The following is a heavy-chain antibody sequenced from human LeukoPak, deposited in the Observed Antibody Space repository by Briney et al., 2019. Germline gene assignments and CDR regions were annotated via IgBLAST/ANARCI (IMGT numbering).Heavy chain of an antibody. V-gene: IGHV3-23*01. CDR3: AKDSDYYDSSGYWSWDYFDY. D-gene: IGHD3-22*01. Sequence: GGSLRLSCAASGFTFSSYAMSWVRQAPGKGLERVSAISGSGGSTYYADSVKGRFTISRDNSKNTLYLQMNSLRAEATAVYYCAKDSDYYDSSGYWSWDYFDYWGQGTLVTVSS. J-gene: IGHJ4*02. CDR1: GFTFSSYA. CDR2: ISGSGGST.